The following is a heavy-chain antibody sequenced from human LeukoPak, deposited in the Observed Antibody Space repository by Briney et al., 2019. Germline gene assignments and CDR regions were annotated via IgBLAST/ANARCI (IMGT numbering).Heavy chain of an antibody. CDR2: ISYDGSNK. CDR1: GFTFSSYA. J-gene: IGHJ3*02. V-gene: IGHV3-30-3*01. CDR3: ARDHLGASDAFDI. Sequence: GRSLRLSCVASGFTFSSYAMHWVRQAPGKGLEWVAVISYDGSNKYYADSVKGRFTISRDNSKNTLYLQMNSLRAEDTAVYYCARDHLGASDAFDIWGQGTMVTVSS.